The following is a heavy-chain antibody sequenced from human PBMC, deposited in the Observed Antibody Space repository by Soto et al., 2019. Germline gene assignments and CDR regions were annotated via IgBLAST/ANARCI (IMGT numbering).Heavy chain of an antibody. CDR1: GFSLTSPGMC. CDR2: IERDDDDK. Sequence: GPTLVNPTETLTLTCTFSGFSLTSPGMCVSWIRQPPGKALEWLALIERDDDDKYYSTSLKTRLTISKDTGKNQVVLTMANMDPADTGTYYCARSIRGPRRFNGMDVWGQGTTVTVSS. J-gene: IGHJ6*02. V-gene: IGHV2-70*13. CDR3: ARSIRGPRRFNGMDV. D-gene: IGHD1-20*01.